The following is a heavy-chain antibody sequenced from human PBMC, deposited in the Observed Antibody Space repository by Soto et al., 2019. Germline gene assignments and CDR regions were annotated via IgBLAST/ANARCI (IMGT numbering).Heavy chain of an antibody. D-gene: IGHD3-22*01. CDR3: ARGYYDSSGYYYYYYGMDV. Sequence: PSETLSLTCTVSGGSISSGGYYWSWIRQHPGKGLEWIGYIYYSGSTYYNPSLKSRVTISVDTSKNQFSLKLSSVTAADTAVYYCARGYYDSSGYYYYYYGMDVWGQGTTVTVSS. CDR2: IYYSGST. CDR1: GGSISSGGYY. J-gene: IGHJ6*02. V-gene: IGHV4-31*03.